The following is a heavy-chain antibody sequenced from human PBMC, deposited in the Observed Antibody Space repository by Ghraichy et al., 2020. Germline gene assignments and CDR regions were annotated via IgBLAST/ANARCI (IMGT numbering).Heavy chain of an antibody. CDR3: ALAGFCSSTSCRRFDY. CDR1: GASISNNDYY. V-gene: IGHV4-39*01. D-gene: IGHD2-2*01. CDR2: IYYSGRS. Sequence: SETLSLTCTVSGASISNNDYYWGWVRQPPGKGLEWIGSIYYSGRSYYNPSLKSRVTISVDPSKNQFSLKLSSVTAADTAVYYCALAGFCSSTSCRRFDYWGQGTLVTVSS. J-gene: IGHJ4*02.